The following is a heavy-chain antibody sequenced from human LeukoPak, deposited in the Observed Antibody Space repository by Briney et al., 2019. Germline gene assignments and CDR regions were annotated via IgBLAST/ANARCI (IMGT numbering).Heavy chain of an antibody. D-gene: IGHD6-19*01. CDR2: IYYSGST. V-gene: IGHV4-61*01. CDR1: GGSISSSSYY. CDR3: ARATYSSGWGTSDY. Sequence: KSSETLSLTCTVSGGSISSSSYYWSWIRQPPGKGLEWIGYIYYSGSTNYNPSLKSRVTISVDTSKNQFSLKLTSVTAADTAVYYCARATYSSGWGTSDYWGQGTLVTVSS. J-gene: IGHJ4*02.